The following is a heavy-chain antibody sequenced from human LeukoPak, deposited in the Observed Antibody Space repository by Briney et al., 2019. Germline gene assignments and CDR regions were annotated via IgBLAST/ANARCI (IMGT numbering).Heavy chain of an antibody. D-gene: IGHD6-13*01. CDR2: IYYSGST. V-gene: IGHV4-59*01. CDR3: ASFIAAAGSFFDY. Sequence: SETLSLTCTVSGGSISSYYWSWIRQPPGKGLEWIGYIYYSGSTNYNPSLKSRVTISVDTSKSQFSLKLSSVTAADTAVYYCASFIAAAGSFFDYWGQGTLVTVSS. CDR1: GGSISSYY. J-gene: IGHJ4*02.